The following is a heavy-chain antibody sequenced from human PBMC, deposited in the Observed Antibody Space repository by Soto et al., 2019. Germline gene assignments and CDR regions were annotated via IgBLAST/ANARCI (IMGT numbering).Heavy chain of an antibody. CDR1: GGSFSNYA. J-gene: IGHJ6*02. CDR2: IIPMVGIG. V-gene: IGHV1-69*01. D-gene: IGHD1-26*01. Sequence: QVQLVQSGAEVKMPGSSVRVSCKASGGSFSNYAISWVRQAPGQGLEWMGGIIPMVGIGNYAEKCLGRGTITADESTSTRHMELSSLRSEDTAVYFCARAYRENYFYAMDVWGQGTTVNVSS. CDR3: ARAYRENYFYAMDV.